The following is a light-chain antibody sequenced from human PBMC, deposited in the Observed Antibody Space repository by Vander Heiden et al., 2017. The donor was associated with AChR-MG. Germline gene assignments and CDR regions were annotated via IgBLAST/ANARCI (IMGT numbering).Light chain of an antibody. CDR3: AAWDDSLTGVV. CDR2: GNT. CDR1: SANIGNNY. J-gene: IGLJ2*01. Sequence: QSVLTQPPSASATPGQIITISCSGSSANIGNNYVYWYQQHPGTAPPLLIYGNTQRPSGVPDRFSGSKSGTSASLAISGLQSEDEADYYCAAWDDSLTGVVLGGGTKLSVL. V-gene: IGLV1-47*02.